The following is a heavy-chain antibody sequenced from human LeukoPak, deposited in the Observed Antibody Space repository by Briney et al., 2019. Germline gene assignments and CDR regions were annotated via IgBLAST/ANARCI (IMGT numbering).Heavy chain of an antibody. D-gene: IGHD5-18*01. CDR2: LASGSQT. CDR1: GFTLGRHD. J-gene: IGHJ4*02. Sequence: PGGSLRLSCTASGFTLGRHDMHWVRQTTGEGLEWVAALASGSQTFYAGSVKGRFTVSREDAKNSLYLQMNSLRAGDTAVYYCVREARGYHYTYFDYWGQGTLVTVSP. CDR3: VREARGYHYTYFDY. V-gene: IGHV3-13*01.